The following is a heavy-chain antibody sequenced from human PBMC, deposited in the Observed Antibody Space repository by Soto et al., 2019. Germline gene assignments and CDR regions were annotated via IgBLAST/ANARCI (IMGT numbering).Heavy chain of an antibody. CDR2: STNGGGTS. D-gene: IGHD6-13*01. J-gene: IGHJ5*02. CDR3: ARRGDSLSWYWFDP. Sequence: EVQLLESGGGLVQPGGSLRLSCAASGFALASHAMSWVRQAREKGLEWVSSSTNGGGTSYYADSVKGRFTISRDNSKNTLYLQMNSLRGEDAAVYYCARRGDSLSWYWFDPWGQGTLVTVSS. CDR1: GFALASHA. V-gene: IGHV3-23*01.